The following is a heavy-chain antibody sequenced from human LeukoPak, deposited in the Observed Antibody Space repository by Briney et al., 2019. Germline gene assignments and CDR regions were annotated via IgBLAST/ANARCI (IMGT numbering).Heavy chain of an antibody. V-gene: IGHV3-30*18. J-gene: IGHJ5*02. D-gene: IGHD2-2*01. CDR1: GFTFSSYG. CDR3: AKDRMGLSSTSYGHWFDP. CDR2: ISFDGSTK. Sequence: GGSLRLSCAASGFTFSSYGMHWVRQAPGKGLGWVAVISFDGSTKYYADSVKGRFTISRDNSKDTLYLQMNSLRAEDTAVYYCAKDRMGLSSTSYGHWFDPWGQGPLVTVSS.